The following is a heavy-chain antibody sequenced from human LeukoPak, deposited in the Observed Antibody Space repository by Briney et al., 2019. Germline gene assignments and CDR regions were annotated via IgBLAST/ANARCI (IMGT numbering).Heavy chain of an antibody. CDR1: GFTFSNYA. Sequence: GGSLRLSCAASGFTFSNYAMSWVRQAPGKGLEWVSAISGRGGTTYYADSVKGRFTISRDDSKNTLFLQMHSLRPGDTAVYYCVREDTPATANYWGQGTLVTISS. D-gene: IGHD2-21*02. CDR2: ISGRGGTT. V-gene: IGHV3-23*01. J-gene: IGHJ4*02. CDR3: VREDTPATANY.